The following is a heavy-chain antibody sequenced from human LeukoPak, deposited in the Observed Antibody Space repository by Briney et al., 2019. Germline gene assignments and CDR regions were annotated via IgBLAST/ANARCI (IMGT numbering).Heavy chain of an antibody. J-gene: IGHJ5*01. CDR3: ARDSASGDYRLDS. CDR2: ISSGSGYI. CDR1: GFTFSSYA. Sequence: GGCLRLSCAASGFTFSSYAMSWGRQAPGKGLEWVSSISSGSGYIYYAHSMKGRITISKDNAKNSLNLQMNSLRAEDTAVYYCARDSASGDYRLDSWGQGTLVTVSS. V-gene: IGHV3-21*01. D-gene: IGHD4-17*01.